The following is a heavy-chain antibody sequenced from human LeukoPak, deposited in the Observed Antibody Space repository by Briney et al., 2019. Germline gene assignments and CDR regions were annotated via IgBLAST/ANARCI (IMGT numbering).Heavy chain of an antibody. Sequence: GESLKISCKGSGYSFTSYWIGWVRQMPGKGLEWMGIIYPGDSDTRYSPSFQGQVTISADKSISTAYLQWSSLKASDTAMYYCAIRSIAVAGTWYFDYWGQGTLVTVSS. V-gene: IGHV5-51*01. CDR3: AIRSIAVAGTWYFDY. CDR1: GYSFTSYW. J-gene: IGHJ4*02. CDR2: IYPGDSDT. D-gene: IGHD6-19*01.